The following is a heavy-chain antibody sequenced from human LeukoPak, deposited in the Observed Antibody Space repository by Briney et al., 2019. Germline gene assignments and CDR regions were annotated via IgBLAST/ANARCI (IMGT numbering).Heavy chain of an antibody. CDR2: ISSSGSLI. J-gene: IGHJ3*02. D-gene: IGHD3-22*01. V-gene: IGHV3-48*03. Sequence: PGGSLRLACAASGFTFSSYEMNWVRQAPGKGLEWVSYISSSGSLIYYADSVKGRFTISRDNAKNSLYLQVNSLRDEDTAVYYCARVCRDSSGYGAFDIWGQGTMVTVSS. CDR1: GFTFSSYE. CDR3: ARVCRDSSGYGAFDI.